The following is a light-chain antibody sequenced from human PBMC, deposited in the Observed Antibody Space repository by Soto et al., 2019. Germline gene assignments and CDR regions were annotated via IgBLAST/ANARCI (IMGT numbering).Light chain of an antibody. V-gene: IGKV1-39*01. CDR1: QTVRTY. Sequence: DIQMTQSPSSLSASVGDRVTIRCRASQTVRTYLNWYQQKPGKAPILLIYAASSLPSAVPPRFTGAGSETDFTLTISSLQPEDFGTYYCQQTYSTPINFGQGTRLE. CDR3: QQTYSTPIN. CDR2: AAS. J-gene: IGKJ5*01.